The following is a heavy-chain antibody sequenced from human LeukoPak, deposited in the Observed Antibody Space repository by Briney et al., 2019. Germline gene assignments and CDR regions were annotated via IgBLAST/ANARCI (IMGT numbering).Heavy chain of an antibody. CDR3: ANDGTYYDSSTDAFDI. D-gene: IGHD3-22*01. CDR2: ISNSDYNT. J-gene: IGHJ3*02. V-gene: IGHV3-23*01. CDR1: GFTFSSYA. Sequence: SGGSLRLSCAASGFTFSSYAMSWVRQAPGKGLEWVSTISNSDYNTYYTDSVKGRFTISRDNSKNTLYLQMNSLRAEDTAVYYCANDGTYYDSSTDAFDIWGQGTMVTVSS.